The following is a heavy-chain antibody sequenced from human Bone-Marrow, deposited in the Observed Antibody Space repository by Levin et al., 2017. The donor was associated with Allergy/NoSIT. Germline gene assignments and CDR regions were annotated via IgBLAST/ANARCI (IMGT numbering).Heavy chain of an antibody. Sequence: NASETLSLTCTVSGDSIRRVSYYWGWIRQPPGKGLEWIGSVYFSGKIFSNPSLKSLVSISVNPSSSQVSLRLNSVTAADTAVYNCARRPLVDWYFDLWGRGTLVTVSS. CDR3: ARRPLVDWYFDL. CDR2: VYFSGKI. CDR1: GDSIRRVSYY. D-gene: IGHD6-6*01. J-gene: IGHJ2*01. V-gene: IGHV4-39*01.